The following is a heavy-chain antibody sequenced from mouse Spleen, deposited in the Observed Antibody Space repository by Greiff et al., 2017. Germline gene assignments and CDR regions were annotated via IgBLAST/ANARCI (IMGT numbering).Heavy chain of an antibody. Sequence: VQLQQSGAELVRPGASVTLSCKASGYTFTDYEMHWVKQTPVHGLEWIGAIDPETGGTAYNQKFKGKAILTADKSSSTAYMELRSLTSEDSAVYYCTKYDYDRGYYYAMDYWGQGTSVTVSS. V-gene: IGHV1-15*01. CDR3: TKYDYDRGYYYAMDY. CDR2: IDPETGGT. CDR1: GYTFTDYE. D-gene: IGHD2-4*01. J-gene: IGHJ4*01.